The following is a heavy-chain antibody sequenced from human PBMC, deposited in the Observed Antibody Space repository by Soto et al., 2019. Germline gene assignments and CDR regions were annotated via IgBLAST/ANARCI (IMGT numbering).Heavy chain of an antibody. V-gene: IGHV1-18*01. CDR2: ISAYNGNT. CDR3: AVYPTRLAVTAYFDY. J-gene: IGHJ4*02. Sequence: QVQLVQSGAEVKKPGASVKVSCKASGYTLTSYGISWVRQAPGQGLEWMGWISAYNGNTNYAQKLQGRVTMTTDTSTSTAYMEPRSLRSDDTAVYYCAVYPTRLAVTAYFDYWGQGTLVTVSS. D-gene: IGHD2-21*02. CDR1: GYTLTSYG.